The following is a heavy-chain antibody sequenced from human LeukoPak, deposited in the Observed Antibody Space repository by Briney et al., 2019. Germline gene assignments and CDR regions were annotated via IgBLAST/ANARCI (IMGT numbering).Heavy chain of an antibody. J-gene: IGHJ4*02. V-gene: IGHV3-33*08. CDR1: GFTFSSNW. CDR3: ARASTRVVTVSITVAGTVDC. Sequence: PGGSLRLSCAASGFTFSSNWMTWVRQVPGKGLEWVAVIWYDGSNKYYADSVKGRFTISRDNSNNTLYLQMNSLRAEDTAVYYCARASTRVVTVSITVAGTVDCWGQGTLVTVSS. CDR2: IWYDGSNK. D-gene: IGHD6-19*01.